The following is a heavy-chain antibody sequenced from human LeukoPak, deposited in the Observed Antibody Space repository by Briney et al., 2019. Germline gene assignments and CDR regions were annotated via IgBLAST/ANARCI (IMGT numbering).Heavy chain of an antibody. V-gene: IGHV3-23*01. Sequence: GSLRLSCTASGFSFSSYALNRVRQAPGRGLEWVSSIGGSGGSAYYADSVKGRFTISRDNSKNTLYLQMNSLRAEDTAVYYCSKGGRWDYYDSSHWGQGTMVIVSS. D-gene: IGHD3-22*01. CDR3: SKGGRWDYYDSSH. CDR1: GFSFSSYA. J-gene: IGHJ3*01. CDR2: IGGSGGSA.